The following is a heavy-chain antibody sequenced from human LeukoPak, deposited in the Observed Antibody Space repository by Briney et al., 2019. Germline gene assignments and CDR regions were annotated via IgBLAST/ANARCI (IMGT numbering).Heavy chain of an antibody. V-gene: IGHV3-9*01. D-gene: IGHD3-22*01. CDR1: GFTFDDYA. CDR3: AKVNTMIVVVAPFDY. CDR2: ISWNSGSI. Sequence: SLRLSCAASGFTFDDYAMRWVRQGPGKGLEWVSGISWNSGSIVYADSVKGRFTISRDNAKNSLYLQMNSLRAEDTAFYYCAKVNTMIVVVAPFDYWGQGTLVTVSS. J-gene: IGHJ4*02.